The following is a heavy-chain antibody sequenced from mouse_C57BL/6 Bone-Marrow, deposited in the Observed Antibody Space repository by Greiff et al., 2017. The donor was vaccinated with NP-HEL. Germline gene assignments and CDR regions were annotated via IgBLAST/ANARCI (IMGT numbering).Heavy chain of an antibody. CDR3: ARNYYGSRHYFDY. J-gene: IGHJ2*01. CDR1: GYAFSSSW. D-gene: IGHD1-1*01. CDR2: IYPGDGDT. V-gene: IGHV1-82*01. Sequence: QVQLQQSGPELVKPGASVKISCKASGYAFSSSWMNWVKQRPGKGLEWIGRIYPGDGDTNYNGKFKGKATLTADKSSSTAYMQLSSLTSEDSAVYFGARNYYGSRHYFDYWGQGTTLTVSS.